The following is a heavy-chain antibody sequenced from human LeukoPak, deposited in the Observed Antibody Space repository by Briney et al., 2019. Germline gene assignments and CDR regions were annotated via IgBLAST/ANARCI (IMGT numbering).Heavy chain of an antibody. D-gene: IGHD1-26*01. V-gene: IGHV1-2*02. CDR2: INPNSGDT. CDR1: GYTFTGYY. J-gene: IGHJ4*02. CDR3: AREDSGSYTGFDY. Sequence: ASVKVSCKASGYTFTGYYMHWVRQAPGQGLEGMGWINPNSGDTNYAQKFQGRVTMTRDTSISTAYMELSRLRSDDTAVYYCAREDSGSYTGFDYWGQGTLVTVSS.